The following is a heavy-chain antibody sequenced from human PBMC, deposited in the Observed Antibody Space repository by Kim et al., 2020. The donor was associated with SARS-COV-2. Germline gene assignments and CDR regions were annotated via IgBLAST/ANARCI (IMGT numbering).Heavy chain of an antibody. V-gene: IGHV3-74*01. Sequence: GGSLRLSCAASGFTFSSYWMHWVRQAPGKGLVWVSRINSDGSSTSYADSVKGRFTISRDNAKNTLYLQMNSLRAEDTAVYYCARVGDYYYYYGMDVWGQGTTVTVSS. J-gene: IGHJ6*02. D-gene: IGHD3-16*01. CDR2: INSDGSST. CDR3: ARVGDYYYYYGMDV. CDR1: GFTFSSYW.